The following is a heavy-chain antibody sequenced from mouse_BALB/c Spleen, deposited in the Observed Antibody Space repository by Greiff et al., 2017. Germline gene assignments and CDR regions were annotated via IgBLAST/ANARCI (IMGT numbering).Heavy chain of an antibody. V-gene: IGHV1-7*01. D-gene: IGHD2-1*01. CDR1: GYTFTSYW. J-gene: IGHJ4*01. CDR3: ARGGNYRAMDD. CDR2: INPSTGYT. Sequence: QVQLQQSGAELAKPGASVKMSCKASGYTFTSYWMHWVKQRPGQGLEWIGYINPSTGYTEYNQKFKDKATLTADKSSSTAYMQLSSLTSEDSAVYYCARGGNYRAMDDWGQGTSVTVSS.